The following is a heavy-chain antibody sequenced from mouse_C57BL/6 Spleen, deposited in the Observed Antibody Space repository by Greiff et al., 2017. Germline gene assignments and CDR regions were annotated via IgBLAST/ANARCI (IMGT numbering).Heavy chain of an antibody. CDR1: GYTFTSYG. Sequence: VKLQQSGAELARPGASVKLSCKASGYTFTSYGISWVKQRTGQGLEWIGEIYPRSGNTYYNEKFKGKATLTADKSSSTAYMELRSLTSEDSAVYFCASNYDDDDAMDYWGQGTSVTVS. J-gene: IGHJ4*01. CDR2: IYPRSGNT. D-gene: IGHD2-4*01. V-gene: IGHV1-81*01. CDR3: ASNYDDDDAMDY.